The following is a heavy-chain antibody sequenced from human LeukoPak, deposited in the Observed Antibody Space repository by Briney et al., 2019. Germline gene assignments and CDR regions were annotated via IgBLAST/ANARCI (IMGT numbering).Heavy chain of an antibody. CDR3: ARWYSSSGYLDY. J-gene: IGHJ4*02. CDR1: GYSISSGYY. D-gene: IGHD6-6*01. V-gene: IGHV4-38-2*01. CDR2: IYHSGNT. Sequence: SETLSLTCAVSGYSISSGYYWGWIRQPPGKGLEWIGSIYHSGNTNYNPSLKSRVTISVDPSKNQFSLKVSSVTAADTALYYCARWYSSSGYLDYWGQGTLVTVSS.